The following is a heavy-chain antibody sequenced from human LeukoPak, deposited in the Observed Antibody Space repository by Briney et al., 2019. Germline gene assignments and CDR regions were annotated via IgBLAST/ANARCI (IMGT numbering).Heavy chain of an antibody. CDR3: ARGSAGANFDY. CDR1: GYTFTRYY. CDR2: INPNSGGT. V-gene: IGHV1-2*06. J-gene: IGHJ4*02. Sequence: ASVKVSCKASGYTFTRYYMHWVRQAPGQGLEWMGRINPNSGGTNYAQQFQGRVTLTGDTSISTAYMELSRLRSDDPAVYYCARGSAGANFDYWGQGTLVTVSS.